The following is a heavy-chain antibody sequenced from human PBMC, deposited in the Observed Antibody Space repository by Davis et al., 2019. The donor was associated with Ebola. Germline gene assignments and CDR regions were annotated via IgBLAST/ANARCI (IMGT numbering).Heavy chain of an antibody. D-gene: IGHD6-6*01. V-gene: IGHV3-48*02. J-gene: IGHJ3*02. CDR3: ARDQGAIAARPSAFDM. CDR2: ISTSSSPI. CDR1: AFSFSSYS. Sequence: LGGSLRLSCAASAFSFSSYSMNWVRQAPGKGLEWVSYISTSSSPIYYADSVKGRFTISRDNAKNSLYLQMNSLRDEDTAVYYCARDQGAIAARPSAFDMWGQGTMVTVSS.